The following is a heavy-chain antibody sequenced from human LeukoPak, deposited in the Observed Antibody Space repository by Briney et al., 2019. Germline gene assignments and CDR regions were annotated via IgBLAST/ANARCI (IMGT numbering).Heavy chain of an antibody. Sequence: ASVKVSCKASGYTFTGYYMHWVRQAPGQGLEWMGWINPNSGGTNYAQKFQGRVTMTRDTSISTAYMELSRLRSDDTAVYYCARVPHIVVVPAAMKTSWFDPWGRGTLVTVSS. D-gene: IGHD2-2*01. J-gene: IGHJ5*02. V-gene: IGHV1-2*02. CDR1: GYTFTGYY. CDR3: ARVPHIVVVPAAMKTSWFDP. CDR2: INPNSGGT.